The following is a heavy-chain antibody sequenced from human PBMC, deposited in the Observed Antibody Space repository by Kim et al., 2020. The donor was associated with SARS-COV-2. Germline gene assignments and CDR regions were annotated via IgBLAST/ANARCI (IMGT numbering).Heavy chain of an antibody. CDR1: GYSFTSYW. Sequence: GESLKISCKGSGYSFTSYWIGWVRQMPGKGLEWMGIIYPVDSDTRYSPSFQGQVTISADKSISTAYLQWSSLKASDTSMYYCARHPEPYYYGSGSYGGYYYYGMDVWGQGTTVTVSS. V-gene: IGHV5-51*01. J-gene: IGHJ6*01. CDR2: IYPVDSDT. D-gene: IGHD3-10*01. CDR3: ARHPEPYYYGSGSYGGYYYYGMDV.